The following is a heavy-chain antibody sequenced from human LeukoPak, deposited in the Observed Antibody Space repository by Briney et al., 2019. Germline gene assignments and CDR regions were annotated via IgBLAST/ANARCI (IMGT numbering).Heavy chain of an antibody. CDR2: ISGSNSYI. CDR1: GFTFSSYT. CDR3: TRALTTLTYEGY. J-gene: IGHJ4*02. D-gene: IGHD1-1*01. Sequence: PGGSLRLSCAASGFTFSSYTMHWIRQAPGKGLEWVSSISGSNSYIFYADSVKGRFTVSRDNAKDSLYLQMNSLRAEDTAVYYCTRALTTLTYEGYWGQGTLVTVSS. V-gene: IGHV3-21*01.